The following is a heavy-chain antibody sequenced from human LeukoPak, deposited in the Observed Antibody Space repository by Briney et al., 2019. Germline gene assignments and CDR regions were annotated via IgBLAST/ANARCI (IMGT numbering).Heavy chain of an antibody. D-gene: IGHD5-12*01. CDR1: GGSISSYY. CDR2: IYYSGST. Sequence: SETLSLTCTVSGGSISSYYWSWIRQPPGKGLEWIGYIYYSGSTNYNPSLKSRVTISVDTSKNQFSLKLSSVTAADTAVYYCARLGYSGYDSVVAATKKEGWFDPWGQGTLVTVSS. V-gene: IGHV4-59*01. J-gene: IGHJ5*02. CDR3: ARLGYSGYDSVVAATKKEGWFDP.